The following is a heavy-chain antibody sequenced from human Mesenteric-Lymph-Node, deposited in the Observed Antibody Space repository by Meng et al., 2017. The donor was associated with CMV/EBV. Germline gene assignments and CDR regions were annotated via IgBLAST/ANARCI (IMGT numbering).Heavy chain of an antibody. CDR2: IPSDGTYD. CDR3: ARDSAPDYYGSGSYYAYYYYGMDV. Sequence: GGSLRLSCAASGLTFINHGMHWVRQAPGKGLEWVAFIPSDGTYDVYADSVKGRFTISRDNAKNSLYLQMNSLRAEDTAVYYCARDSAPDYYGSGSYYAYYYYGMDVWGQGTTVTVSS. CDR1: GLTFINHG. V-gene: IGHV3-30*02. J-gene: IGHJ6*02. D-gene: IGHD3-10*01.